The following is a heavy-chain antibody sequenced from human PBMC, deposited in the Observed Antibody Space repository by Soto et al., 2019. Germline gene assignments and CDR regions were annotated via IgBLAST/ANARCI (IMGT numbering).Heavy chain of an antibody. J-gene: IGHJ6*04. CDR1: GFTFSSYS. V-gene: IGHV3-48*01. D-gene: IGHD4-17*01. Sequence: GGSLRLSCAASGFTFSSYSMNWVRQAPGKGLEWVSYITSSSSTIYYADSVKGRFTISRDNANNSLYLQMNSLRAEDTAVYYCARGFNSGEMDVWGKGTTVTVSS. CDR3: ARGFNSGEMDV. CDR2: ITSSSSTI.